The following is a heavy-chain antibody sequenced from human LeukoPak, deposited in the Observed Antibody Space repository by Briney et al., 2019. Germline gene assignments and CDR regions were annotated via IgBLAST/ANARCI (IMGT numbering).Heavy chain of an antibody. CDR3: ARGKTMGDY. Sequence: ASVKVSCKASGYTFIIYYIHWVRQAPGQGLEWMGPVNPSGGSTNYAQKFQGRITMTRDTSTSTVYMELSSLRSEDTAVYYCARGKTMGDYWGQGTLATVSS. J-gene: IGHJ4*02. D-gene: IGHD4/OR15-4a*01. V-gene: IGHV1-46*01. CDR2: VNPSGGST. CDR1: GYTFIIYY.